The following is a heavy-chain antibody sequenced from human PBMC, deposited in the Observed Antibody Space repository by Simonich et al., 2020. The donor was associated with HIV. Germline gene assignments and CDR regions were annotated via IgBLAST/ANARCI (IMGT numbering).Heavy chain of an antibody. CDR2: IYYSGST. CDR1: GGSISSSY. D-gene: IGHD3-10*01. J-gene: IGHJ4*02. V-gene: IGHV4-59*04. CDR3: AGLKTMGGYFDY. Sequence: QVQLQESGPGLVKPSETLSLTCTVSGGSISSSYWSWIRQPPGKGLEWIGNIYYSGSTFYNPSLTRRVTISVDTSKNQFSRKLSAVTAADTAVYYCAGLKTMGGYFDYWGQGTLVTVSS.